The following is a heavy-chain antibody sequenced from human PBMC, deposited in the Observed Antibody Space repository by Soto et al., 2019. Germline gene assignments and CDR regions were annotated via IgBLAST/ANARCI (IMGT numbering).Heavy chain of an antibody. Sequence: QLQLQESGSRLVKPSQTLSLTCAVSGGSISRAGYSWSWIRQSPGKGLEWIGYIYNSGSTFYNPSRKSRLTISVDRSKNQLSLQLNSVTAADTAVYYCASSRVVTTYFDYWGQGTLVTVSS. CDR3: ASSRVVTTYFDY. CDR2: IYNSGST. V-gene: IGHV4-30-2*06. CDR1: GGSISRAGYS. D-gene: IGHD2-21*02. J-gene: IGHJ4*02.